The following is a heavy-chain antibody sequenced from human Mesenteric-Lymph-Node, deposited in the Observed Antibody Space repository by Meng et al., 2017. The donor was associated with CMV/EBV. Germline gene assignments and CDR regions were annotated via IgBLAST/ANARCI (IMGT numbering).Heavy chain of an antibody. Sequence: SGLSFSDYAMHWVRQAPGKGLEWVALIWYDGTYKNYAASVKGRFSVSRDNSENMVFLQMDGLRAEDTALYYCARCWSGGVYKRLDHWGQGTLVTVSS. D-gene: IGHD3/OR15-3a*01. V-gene: IGHV3-33*01. CDR2: IWYDGTYK. CDR3: ARCWSGGVYKRLDH. CDR1: GLSFSDYA. J-gene: IGHJ4*02.